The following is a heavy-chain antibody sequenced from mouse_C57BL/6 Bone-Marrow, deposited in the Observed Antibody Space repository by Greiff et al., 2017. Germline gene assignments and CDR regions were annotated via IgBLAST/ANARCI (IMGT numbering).Heavy chain of an antibody. J-gene: IGHJ1*03. CDR1: GYTFTSYW. Sequence: VQLQQPGAELVMPGASVKLSCKASGYTFTSYWMHWVKQRPGQGLEWIGEIDPSDSYTNYNQKFKGKSTLTVDKSSSTAYMQLSSLTSEDSAVYYCARDGYYGSSWYFDGWGTGTTVTVSS. CDR2: IDPSDSYT. D-gene: IGHD1-1*01. CDR3: ARDGYYGSSWYFDG. V-gene: IGHV1-69*01.